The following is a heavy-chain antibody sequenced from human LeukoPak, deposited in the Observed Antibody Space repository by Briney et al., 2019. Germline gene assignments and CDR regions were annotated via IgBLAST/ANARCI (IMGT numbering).Heavy chain of an antibody. CDR2: IKQDGSGK. CDR3: ASYSGSYLGAFDI. V-gene: IGHV3-7*03. CDR1: GFTFSSYW. D-gene: IGHD1-26*01. J-gene: IGHJ3*02. Sequence: GGSLRLSCAASGFTFSSYWMSWVRQAPGKGLEWVANIKQDGSGKYYVDSVKGRFTISRDNSKNTLYLQMNSLRAEDTAVYYCASYSGSYLGAFDIWGQGTMVTVSS.